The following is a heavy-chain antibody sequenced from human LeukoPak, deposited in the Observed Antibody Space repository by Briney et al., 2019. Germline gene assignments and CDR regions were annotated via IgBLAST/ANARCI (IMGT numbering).Heavy chain of an antibody. V-gene: IGHV3-7*01. CDR2: IKQDGSEK. J-gene: IGHJ6*03. CDR3: ARVRQQLVRLLGRDTTYYYYYYMDV. D-gene: IGHD6-13*01. CDR1: GFTFSSYW. Sequence: GGSLRLSCAASGFTFSSYWMSWVRQAPGKGPEWVANIKQDGSEKYYVDSVKGRFTISRDNAKNSLYLQMNSLRAEDTAVYYCARVRQQLVRLLGRDTTYYYYYYMDVWGKGTTVTVSS.